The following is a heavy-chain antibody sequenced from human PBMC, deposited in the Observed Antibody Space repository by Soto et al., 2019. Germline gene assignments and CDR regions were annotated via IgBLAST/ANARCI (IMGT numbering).Heavy chain of an antibody. Sequence: GGSLRLSCAASGFTFSSYGMHWVRQAPGKGLEWVAVISYDGSNKYYADSVKGRFTISRDNSKNTLYLQMNSLRAEDTAVYYCAKNRAYTPPDPFYYYGMDVWGQGTTVTVSS. CDR3: AKNRAYTPPDPFYYYGMDV. J-gene: IGHJ6*02. D-gene: IGHD4-4*01. CDR1: GFTFSSYG. CDR2: ISYDGSNK. V-gene: IGHV3-30*18.